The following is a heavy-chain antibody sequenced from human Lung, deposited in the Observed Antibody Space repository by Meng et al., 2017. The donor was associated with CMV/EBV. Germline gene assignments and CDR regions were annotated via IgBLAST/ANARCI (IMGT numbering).Heavy chain of an antibody. V-gene: IGHV3-9*01. J-gene: IGHJ4*02. D-gene: IGHD3-22*01. CDR2: ISWNSGSI. CDR1: GFTFDDYA. Sequence: SCAASGFTFDDYAMHWVRQAPGKGLEWVSGISWNSGSIGYADSVKGRFTISRDNAKNSLYLQMNSLRAEDTALYYCAKEGRASSGYYRVLDYWGQGTLVTVSS. CDR3: AKEGRASSGYYRVLDY.